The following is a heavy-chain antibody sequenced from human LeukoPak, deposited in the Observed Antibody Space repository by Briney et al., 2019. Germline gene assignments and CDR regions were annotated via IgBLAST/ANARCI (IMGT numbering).Heavy chain of an antibody. V-gene: IGHV3-7*03. CDR1: GFIFSGFW. J-gene: IGHJ4*02. D-gene: IGHD3-16*01. CDR2: IKQDGTEK. CDR3: VRGKGDDY. Sequence: GGSLRLSCAASGFIFSGFWMTWVRQAPGKGLEWVANIKQDGTEKYYVDSVKGRFTISRDNAKNSLYLQMNSLRVEDTAVYHCVRGKGDDYWGQGTLVTVSS.